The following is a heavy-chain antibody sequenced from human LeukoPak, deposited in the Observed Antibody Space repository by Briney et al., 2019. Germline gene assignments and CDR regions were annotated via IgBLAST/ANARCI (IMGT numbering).Heavy chain of an antibody. Sequence: ASVKVSCKASGYTFTSYAMHWVRQAPGQRLEWMGWINAGNGNTKYSQKFQGRVTITRDTSASTAYMEPSSLRSEDTAVYYCARDRGRGAYYFDYWGRGTLVTVSS. J-gene: IGHJ4*02. D-gene: IGHD3-10*01. CDR3: ARDRGRGAYYFDY. CDR1: GYTFTSYA. V-gene: IGHV1-3*01. CDR2: INAGNGNT.